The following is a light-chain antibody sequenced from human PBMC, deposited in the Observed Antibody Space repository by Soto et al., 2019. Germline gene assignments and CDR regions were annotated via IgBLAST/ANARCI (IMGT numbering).Light chain of an antibody. CDR2: GAS. V-gene: IGKV3-20*01. Sequence: EIVLTQSPGTLSLSPGERATLSCRASQTVSSSYLAWYQQKPGQAPRLLIYGASSRATGIPGRFSGSGSGKDFTLTISRLDHEDFAVYYCQQYGSSLFTFGPGTKVDIK. CDR1: QTVSSSY. CDR3: QQYGSSLFT. J-gene: IGKJ3*01.